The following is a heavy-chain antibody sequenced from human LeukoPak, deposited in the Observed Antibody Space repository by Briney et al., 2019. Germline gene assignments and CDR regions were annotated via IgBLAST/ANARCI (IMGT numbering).Heavy chain of an antibody. CDR3: AKSPQSIAAAGTQDDY. CDR1: GFTFSSYS. CDR2: ISSSSSYI. V-gene: IGHV3-21*01. D-gene: IGHD6-13*01. J-gene: IGHJ4*02. Sequence: PGGSLRPSCAASGFTFSSYSMNWVRQAPGKGLEWVSSISSSSSYIYYADSVKGRFTISRDNAKNSLYLQMNSLRAEDTAVYYCAKSPQSIAAAGTQDDYWGQGTLVTVSS.